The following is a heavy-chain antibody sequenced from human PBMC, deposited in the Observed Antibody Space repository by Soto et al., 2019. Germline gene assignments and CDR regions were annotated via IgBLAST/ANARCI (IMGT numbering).Heavy chain of an antibody. CDR2: IYYSGST. J-gene: IGHJ4*02. Sequence: WTWIRQPPGKGLEWIGYIYYSGSTNYNPSLKSRVTISVDTSKNQFSLKLSSVTAADTAVYYCARGSGSYPDWGQGTLVTVSS. D-gene: IGHD1-26*01. CDR3: ARGSGSYPD. V-gene: IGHV4-59*01.